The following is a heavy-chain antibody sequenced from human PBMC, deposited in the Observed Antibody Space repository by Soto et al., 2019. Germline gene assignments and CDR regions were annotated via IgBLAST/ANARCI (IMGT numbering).Heavy chain of an antibody. D-gene: IGHD3-16*01. CDR3: ARDRGGDGMDV. CDR1: GYTFTSYG. Sequence: QVQLVQSGAEVKKPGASVKVSCKASGYTFTSYGISWVRQAPGQGLEWMGWISAYNGNTNYVQKLQGRVTRTTDTSTSTAYMELRSPRSDDTAVYYSARDRGGDGMDVWGQGTTVTVSS. J-gene: IGHJ6*02. CDR2: ISAYNGNT. V-gene: IGHV1-18*01.